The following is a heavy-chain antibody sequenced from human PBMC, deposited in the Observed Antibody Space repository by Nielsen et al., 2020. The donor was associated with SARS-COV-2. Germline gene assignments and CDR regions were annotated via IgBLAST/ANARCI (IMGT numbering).Heavy chain of an antibody. J-gene: IGHJ4*02. CDR3: ARDYIAAAGSDY. D-gene: IGHD6-13*01. CDR2: ITSGSSTI. CDR1: GFTFSLYS. V-gene: IGHV3-48*01. Sequence: GESLKISCAASGFTFSLYSMNWVRQAPGKGLEWISYITSGSSTIHYADSVKGRFTISRDNAKNSLYLQMNSLTAEDTAVYYCARDYIAAAGSDYWGQGTLVTVPS.